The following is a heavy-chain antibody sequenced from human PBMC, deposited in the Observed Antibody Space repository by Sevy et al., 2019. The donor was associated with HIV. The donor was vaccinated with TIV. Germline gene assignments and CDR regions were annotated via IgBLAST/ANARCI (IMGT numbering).Heavy chain of an antibody. CDR3: AKGYCDGGSCPRDYYYYGMDV. J-gene: IGHJ6*02. CDR2: ISRSGRST. Sequence: GESLKISCAASGFTFSTYAMNWVRQAPGKGLEWVSSISRSGRSTYSADSVEGRFTISRDNFKNKLYLQLSSLRVDDTAVYYCAKGYCDGGSCPRDYYYYGMDVWGQGTTVTVSS. D-gene: IGHD2-15*01. CDR1: GFTFSTYA. V-gene: IGHV3-23*01.